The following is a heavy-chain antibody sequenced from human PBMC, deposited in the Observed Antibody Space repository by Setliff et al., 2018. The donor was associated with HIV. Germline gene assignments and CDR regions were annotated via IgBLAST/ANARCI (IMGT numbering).Heavy chain of an antibody. CDR2: ISLDTRPI. CDR1: GYSISSGYY. Sequence: LSLTCAVSGYSISSGYYWSWIRQAPGKGLEWISYISLDTRPIYYADSVRGRFTVSRDNAGASLFLQMNSLRAEDTAVYYCAKKTAAYTSGSWLHDWGQGTLVTVSS. D-gene: IGHD3-10*01. J-gene: IGHJ4*02. V-gene: IGHV3-11*04. CDR3: AKKTAAYTSGSWLHD.